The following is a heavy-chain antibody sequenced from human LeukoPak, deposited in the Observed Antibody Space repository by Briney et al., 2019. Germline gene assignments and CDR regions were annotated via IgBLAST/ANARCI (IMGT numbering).Heavy chain of an antibody. J-gene: IGHJ4*02. CDR3: ARDWGRPAYFDY. CDR1: GFTFSSYA. Sequence: PGGSLRLSCAASGFTFSSYAMSWVRQAPGKGLEWVSGISGSGGSTYYADSVKGRFTISRDNSKNTLYPQMNSLRAEDTAVYYCARDWGRPAYFDYWGQGTLVTVSS. V-gene: IGHV3-23*01. D-gene: IGHD3-16*01. CDR2: ISGSGGST.